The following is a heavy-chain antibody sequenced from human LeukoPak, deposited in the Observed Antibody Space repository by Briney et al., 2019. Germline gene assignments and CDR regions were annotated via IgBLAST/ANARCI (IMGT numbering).Heavy chain of an antibody. CDR3: ARGPYDSSGFGAFDI. J-gene: IGHJ3*02. CDR1: GGSISSSSYY. Sequence: SETLSLTCTVSGGSISSSSYYWGWIRQPPGKGLEWIVSIYYSGSTYYNPSLKSRVTISVDTSKNQFSLKLSSVTAADTAVYYCARGPYDSSGFGAFDIWGQGTMVTVSS. V-gene: IGHV4-39*07. CDR2: IYYSGST. D-gene: IGHD3-22*01.